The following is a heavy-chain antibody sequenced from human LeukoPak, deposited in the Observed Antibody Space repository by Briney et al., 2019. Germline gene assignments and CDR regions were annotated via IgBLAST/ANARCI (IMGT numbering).Heavy chain of an antibody. CDR3: AGQKAAAGKVLYFRH. Sequence: SVKVSCKASGGTFSSYAISWVRQAPGQGLEWMGRIIPILGIANYAQKFQGRVTITADKSTSTAYMELSSLRSEDTAVYNCAGQKAAAGKVLYFRHWGQGTLVTVSS. D-gene: IGHD6-13*01. CDR2: IIPILGIA. CDR1: GGTFSSYA. J-gene: IGHJ1*01. V-gene: IGHV1-69*04.